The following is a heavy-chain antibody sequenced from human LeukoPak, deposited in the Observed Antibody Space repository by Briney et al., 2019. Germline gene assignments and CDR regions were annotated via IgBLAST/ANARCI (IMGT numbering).Heavy chain of an antibody. CDR1: GYTFTSYD. Sequence: ASVKVSCKASGYTFTSYDINWVRQATGLGLEWMGWMNPNSGNTGYAQKFQGRVTMTRNTSISTAYMELSSLRSEDTAVYYCARAAPARWLQPNYWGQGTLVTVSS. D-gene: IGHD5-24*01. CDR3: ARAAPARWLQPNY. CDR2: MNPNSGNT. J-gene: IGHJ4*02. V-gene: IGHV1-8*01.